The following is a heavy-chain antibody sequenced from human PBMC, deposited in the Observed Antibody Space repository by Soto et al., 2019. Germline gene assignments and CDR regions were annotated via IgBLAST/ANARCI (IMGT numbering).Heavy chain of an antibody. D-gene: IGHD4-17*01. Sequence: QVQLVESGGGVVQPGRSLRLSCAASGFTFSSYAMHWVRQAPGKGLEWVAVISYDGSNKYYADSVKGRFTISRDNSKNPLYLQMNSLRAEDTAVYYCARDPAPLLTTVTFGDAFDIWGQGTMVTVSS. CDR1: GFTFSSYA. J-gene: IGHJ3*02. CDR2: ISYDGSNK. CDR3: ARDPAPLLTTVTFGDAFDI. V-gene: IGHV3-30-3*01.